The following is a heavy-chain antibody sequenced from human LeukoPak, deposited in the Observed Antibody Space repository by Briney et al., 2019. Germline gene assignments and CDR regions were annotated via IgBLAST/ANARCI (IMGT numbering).Heavy chain of an antibody. CDR2: IYYSGST. CDR1: GGSISSGGYY. V-gene: IGHV4-31*03. D-gene: IGHD3-22*01. J-gene: IGHJ4*02. CDR3: ARSYYYDSSGSYYFDY. Sequence: KASETLSLTCTVSGGSISSGGYYWSWIRQHPGKGLEWIGYIYYSGSTYYNPSLKSRVTISVDTSKNQFSLKLSSVTAADTAVYYCARSYYYDSSGSYYFDYWGRGTLVTVSS.